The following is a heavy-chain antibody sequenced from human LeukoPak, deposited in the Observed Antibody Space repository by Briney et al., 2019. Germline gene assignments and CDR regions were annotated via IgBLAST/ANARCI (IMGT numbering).Heavy chain of an antibody. D-gene: IGHD3-3*01. CDR3: ARLPSKYDFWSGYYPRGFDY. CDR2: IYPGDSDT. Sequence: GESLEISCKGSGYSFTSYWIGWVRQMPGKGLEWMGIIYPGDSDTRYSPSFQGQVTISADKSISTAYLQWSSLKASDTAMYYCARLPSKYDFWSGYYPRGFDYWGQGTLVTVSS. V-gene: IGHV5-51*01. CDR1: GYSFTSYW. J-gene: IGHJ4*02.